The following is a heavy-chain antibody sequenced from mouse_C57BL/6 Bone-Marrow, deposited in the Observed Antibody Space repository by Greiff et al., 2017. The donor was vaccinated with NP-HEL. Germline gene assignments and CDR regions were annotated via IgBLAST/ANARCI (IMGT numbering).Heavy chain of an antibody. V-gene: IGHV1-82*01. CDR1: GYAFSSSW. J-gene: IGHJ3*01. CDR2: IYPGNGDT. Sequence: QVQLQQSGPELVKPGASVKISCKASGYAFSSSWMNWVKQRPGKGLEWIGRIYPGNGDTNYNGKFKGKATLTAAQSSSTAYMQLSSLTSEDSAVYFCARGGRFAYWGQGTLVTVSA. CDR3: ARGGRFAY.